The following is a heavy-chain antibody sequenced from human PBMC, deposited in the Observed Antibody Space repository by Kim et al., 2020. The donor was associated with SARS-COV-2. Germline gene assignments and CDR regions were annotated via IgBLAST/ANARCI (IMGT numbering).Heavy chain of an antibody. J-gene: IGHJ4*02. CDR1: GFTFSSYW. CDR3: ARASFYDSSGLPHDYDY. V-gene: IGHV3-7*01. CDR2: IKQDGSEK. Sequence: GGSLRLSCAASGFTFSSYWMSWVRQAPGKGLEWVANIKQDGSEKYYVDSVKGRFTISRDNAKNSLYLQMNSLRAEDTAVYYCARASFYDSSGLPHDYDYWGQGTLVTVSS. D-gene: IGHD3-22*01.